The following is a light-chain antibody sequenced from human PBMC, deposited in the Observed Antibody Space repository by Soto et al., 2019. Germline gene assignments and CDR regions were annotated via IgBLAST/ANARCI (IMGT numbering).Light chain of an antibody. CDR3: SSYISGALSV. CDR2: DVS. Sequence: QSVLTQPASVSGSPGQSITISCAGTSSDVGGYDFVSWYQHHPGKAPKLMIYDVSNRPSGVSNRFSGSKSGNTASLTISGLQGEDEADYYCSSYISGALSVFGTGPKVTVL. J-gene: IGLJ1*01. CDR1: SSDVGGYDF. V-gene: IGLV2-14*03.